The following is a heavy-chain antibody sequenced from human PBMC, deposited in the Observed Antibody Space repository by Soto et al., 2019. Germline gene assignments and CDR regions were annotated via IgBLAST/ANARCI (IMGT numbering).Heavy chain of an antibody. D-gene: IGHD3-9*01. Sequence: SVKVSCKASGGTFSSYTISWVRQAPGQGLEWMGRIIPILGIANYAQKFQGRVTITADKSTSTAYMELSSLRSEDTAVYYCARDRKESYDILTGYPNYYYYYYMDVWAKRTTVTVSS. CDR3: ARDRKESYDILTGYPNYYYYYYMDV. CDR2: IIPILGIA. CDR1: GGTFSSYT. V-gene: IGHV1-69*04. J-gene: IGHJ6*03.